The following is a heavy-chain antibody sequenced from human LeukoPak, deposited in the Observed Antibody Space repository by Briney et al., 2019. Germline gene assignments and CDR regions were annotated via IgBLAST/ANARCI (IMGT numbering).Heavy chain of an antibody. D-gene: IGHD1-7*01. CDR2: MNSDGRII. CDR1: GFTFSNYW. J-gene: IGHJ4*02. Sequence: GGSLRLSCAASGFTFSNYWMHWVRQAPGKGLVWVSRMNSDGRIINYADSVKGRFTISRDNAKNTLYLEMNSLRADDTAVYYCTTAGNYRFDNWGQGTLVTVSS. V-gene: IGHV3-74*01. CDR3: TTAGNYRFDN.